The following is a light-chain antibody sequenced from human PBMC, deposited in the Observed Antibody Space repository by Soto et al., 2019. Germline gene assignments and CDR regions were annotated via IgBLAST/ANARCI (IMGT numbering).Light chain of an antibody. CDR3: QQYDASLWT. J-gene: IGKJ1*01. Sequence: EIVLTQSPGTLSLSPGERATLSCRASQSLTSSYLAWYQQKPGQSPRLLIYGASRRATGIPYRFSGSGSGTDCTLTISRLEPEDFAVYYCQQYDASLWTFGQGTKVEIK. CDR2: GAS. CDR1: QSLTSSY. V-gene: IGKV3-20*01.